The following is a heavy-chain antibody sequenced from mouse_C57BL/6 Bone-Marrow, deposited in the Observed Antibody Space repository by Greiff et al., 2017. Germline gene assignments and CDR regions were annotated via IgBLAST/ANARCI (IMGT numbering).Heavy chain of an antibody. CDR1: GYSFTGYY. V-gene: IGHV1-42*01. CDR3: ARRGKYDEDWYFDV. CDR2: INPSTGGT. Sequence: VQLQQSGPELVKPGASVKISCKASGYSFTGYYMNWVKQSPEKSLEWIGEINPSTGGTTYNQKFKAKATLTVDKSSSTAYMQLKSLTSEDSVVYYCARRGKYDEDWYFDVWGTGTTVTVSS. J-gene: IGHJ1*03. D-gene: IGHD2-12*01.